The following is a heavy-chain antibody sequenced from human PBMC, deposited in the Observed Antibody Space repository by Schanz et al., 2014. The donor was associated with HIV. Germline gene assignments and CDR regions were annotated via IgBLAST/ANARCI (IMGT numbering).Heavy chain of an antibody. V-gene: IGHV1-18*01. CDR3: AREYSTWDRHFDY. CDR1: GYTFTSFE. J-gene: IGHJ4*02. D-gene: IGHD5-18*01. CDR2: ISAHNGDT. Sequence: QVQLVQSGAEVKKPGSSVRVSCTASGYTFTSFEINWVRQAPGQGLEWMGWISAHNGDTNYAQKFQGRITLTTDSPTNTAYLELRSLTSDDTAVYYCAREYSTWDRHFDYWGQGTLVTVSS.